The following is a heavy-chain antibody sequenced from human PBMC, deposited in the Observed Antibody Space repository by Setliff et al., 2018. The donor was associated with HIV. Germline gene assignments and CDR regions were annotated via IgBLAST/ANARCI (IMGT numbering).Heavy chain of an antibody. J-gene: IGHJ5*02. CDR2: MNPNSGNT. CDR1: GYTFISND. CDR3: ARAVAAGRNWFDP. Sequence: ASVKVSCKASGYTFISNDINWVRQTTGQGLEWMGWMNPNSGNTGYAQKFQGRVTMTRNTSISTAYMELSSLRSEDTAVYYCARAVAAGRNWFDPWGQGTLVTVSS. D-gene: IGHD6-13*01. V-gene: IGHV1-8*01.